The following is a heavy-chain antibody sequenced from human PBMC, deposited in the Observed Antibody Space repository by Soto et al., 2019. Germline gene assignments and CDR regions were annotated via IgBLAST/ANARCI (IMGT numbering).Heavy chain of an antibody. Sequence: QVQLVQSGAEVKKPGASVKVSCKASGYTFTSYGISWVRQAPGQGLEWMGWISAYNGNTNYAQKFQGRVTITADESTSTAYMELSSLRSEDTAVYYCARGMNTESIAAPAHYYGMDVWGQGTTVTVSS. J-gene: IGHJ6*02. CDR1: GYTFTSYG. V-gene: IGHV1-18*01. D-gene: IGHD6-6*01. CDR2: ISAYNGNT. CDR3: ARGMNTESIAAPAHYYGMDV.